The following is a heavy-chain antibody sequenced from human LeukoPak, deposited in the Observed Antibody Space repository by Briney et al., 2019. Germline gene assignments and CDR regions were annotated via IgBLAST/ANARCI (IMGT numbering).Heavy chain of an antibody. CDR2: IYYSGST. V-gene: IGHV4-59*01. J-gene: IGHJ3*02. D-gene: IGHD3-10*01. Sequence: SETLSLTCTVSGGSISSYYWSWIRQPPGKGLEWIGYIYYSGSTNHNPSLKSRVTISVDTSKNQFSLKLSSVTAADTAVYYCARAEDYYGSGSYFDAFDIWGQGTMVTVSS. CDR3: ARAEDYYGSGSYFDAFDI. CDR1: GGSISSYY.